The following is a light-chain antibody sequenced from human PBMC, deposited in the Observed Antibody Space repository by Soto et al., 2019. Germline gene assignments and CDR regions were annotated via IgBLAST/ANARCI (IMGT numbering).Light chain of an antibody. CDR1: SSDVGGYNY. Sequence: QSALTQPASVSGSRGQSITISCTGTSSDVGGYNYVSWYQQHPGKAPKLIIYDVSVRPSGVSNRFSGSKSGNTASLTISGLQAEDEADYYCSSYAGSSTLYVFGIGTKLTVL. V-gene: IGLV2-14*01. CDR2: DVS. J-gene: IGLJ1*01. CDR3: SSYAGSSTLYV.